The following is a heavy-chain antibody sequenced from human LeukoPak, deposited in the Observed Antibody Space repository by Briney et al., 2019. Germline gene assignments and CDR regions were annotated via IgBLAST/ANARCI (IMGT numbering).Heavy chain of an antibody. V-gene: IGHV3-53*01. CDR1: GFTFSSNY. J-gene: IGHJ6*02. CDR2: IHSGGSP. CDR3: ARETRDCSSTSCYSYHYGMDV. D-gene: IGHD2-2*01. Sequence: GGSLRLSCAASGFTFSSNYMSWVRQAPGKGLEWVSIIHSGGSPYYADSAKGRFTISRDTSKNTLYLQMNILRAEDTAVYYCARETRDCSSTSCYSYHYGMDVWGQGTTVTVS.